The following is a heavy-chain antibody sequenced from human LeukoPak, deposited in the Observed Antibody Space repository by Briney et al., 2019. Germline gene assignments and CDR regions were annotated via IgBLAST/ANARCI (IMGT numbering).Heavy chain of an antibody. V-gene: IGHV5-51*01. CDR1: GYNFTSYW. CDR3: ARPPFGYCSSTSCQMDAFDI. D-gene: IGHD2-2*01. J-gene: IGHJ3*02. Sequence: GESLKISCKGSGYNFTSYWIGWVRQMPGKGLEWMGIIYPGDSDTRYSLSFQGQVTISADKSISTAYLQWSSLKASDTAMYYCARPPFGYCSSTSCQMDAFDIWAKGQWSPSLQ. CDR2: IYPGDSDT.